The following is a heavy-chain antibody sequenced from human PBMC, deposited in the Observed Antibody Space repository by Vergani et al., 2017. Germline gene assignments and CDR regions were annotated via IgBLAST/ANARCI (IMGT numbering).Heavy chain of an antibody. V-gene: IGHV4-4*07. CDR3: ARRSGGYYSGGKVHPLRTAFDV. D-gene: IGHD4-23*01. CDR1: DSSIMTNPY. CDR2: ISASGNA. J-gene: IGHJ3*01. Sequence: QVQLQESGPGLVKPSETLTLTCDVSDSSIMTNPYWGWIRQPAGKGLEWLGHISASGNASHSPSLKTRVSMSVDTSKNQFSLTVTSVTAADTAIYFCARRSGGYYSGGKVHPLRTAFDVWGHGTVVTVSS.